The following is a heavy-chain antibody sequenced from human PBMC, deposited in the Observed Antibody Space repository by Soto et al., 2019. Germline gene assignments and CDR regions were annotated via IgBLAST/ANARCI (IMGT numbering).Heavy chain of an antibody. CDR3: ARAPWGGDSYGMDV. CDR1: GFTFSSYS. J-gene: IGHJ6*02. CDR2: ISSSSSYI. Sequence: VQLVESGGGLVKPGGSLRLSCAASGFTFSSYSMNWVRQAPGKGLEWVSSISSSSSYIYYADSVKGRFTISRDNAKNSLYLQMISLRAEDTAVYYCARAPWGGDSYGMDVWGQGTTVTVSS. V-gene: IGHV3-21*01. D-gene: IGHD2-21*02.